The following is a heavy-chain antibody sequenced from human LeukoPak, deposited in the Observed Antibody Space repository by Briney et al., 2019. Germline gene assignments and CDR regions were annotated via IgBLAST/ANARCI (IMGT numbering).Heavy chain of an antibody. CDR1: GYSIRSCW. J-gene: IGHJ4*02. D-gene: IGHD6-13*01. CDR3: ARESIAAAPEGY. CDR2: IDPSDSYT. Sequence: GESLKISCKGSGYSIRSCWISWVRQMPGKGLEWMGRIDPSDSYTNYSPSFQGHVTISADKSISTAYLQWSSLKASDTAMYYCARESIAAAPEGYWGQGTLVTVSS. V-gene: IGHV5-10-1*01.